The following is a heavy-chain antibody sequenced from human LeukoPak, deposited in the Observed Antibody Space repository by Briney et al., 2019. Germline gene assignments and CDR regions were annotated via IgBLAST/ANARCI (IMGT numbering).Heavy chain of an antibody. CDR1: GYTFTSYA. D-gene: IGHD3-3*01. CDR3: ASVPDITIFGVVITHTFDY. V-gene: IGHV1-3*03. CDR2: INAGNGNT. J-gene: IGHJ4*02. Sequence: ASVKVSCKASGYTFTSYAMHWVRQAPGQRLEWMGWINAGNGNTKYPQEFQGRVTITRDTSASTAYMELSSLRSEDMAVYYCASVPDITIFGVVITHTFDYWGQGTLVTVSS.